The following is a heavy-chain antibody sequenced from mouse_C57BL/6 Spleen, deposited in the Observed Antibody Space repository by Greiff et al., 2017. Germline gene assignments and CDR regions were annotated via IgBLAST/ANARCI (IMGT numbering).Heavy chain of an antibody. CDR2: IDPSDSYT. CDR3: ATTGTFDY. J-gene: IGHJ2*01. D-gene: IGHD4-1*01. Sequence: QVQLQQPGAELVMPGASVKLSCKASGYTFTSYWMHWVKQRPGQGLEWIGEIDPSDSYTNYNQKFKGKSTLTVDKSSSTAYMQLGSLTSEDSAVYYCATTGTFDYWGQGTTLTVSS. CDR1: GYTFTSYW. V-gene: IGHV1-69*01.